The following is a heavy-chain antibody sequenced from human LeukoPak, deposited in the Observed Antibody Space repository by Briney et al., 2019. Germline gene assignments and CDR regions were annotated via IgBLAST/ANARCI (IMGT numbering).Heavy chain of an antibody. D-gene: IGHD4-17*01. Sequence: ASVKVSRKASGYTFTSYDINWVRQATGQGLEWMGWMNPRSGNTGYAQNFQGRVTMTRNTSITTSYMELSSLRSEDTAVYYCARASRTYYGDYLYYFDSWGQGTQVTVSS. J-gene: IGHJ4*02. CDR2: MNPRSGNT. V-gene: IGHV1-8*01. CDR3: ARASRTYYGDYLYYFDS. CDR1: GYTFTSYD.